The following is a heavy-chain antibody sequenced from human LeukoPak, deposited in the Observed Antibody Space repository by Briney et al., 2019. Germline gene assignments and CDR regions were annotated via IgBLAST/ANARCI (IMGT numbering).Heavy chain of an antibody. D-gene: IGHD4-17*01. Sequence: ASVKVSCKTSGYTFTSYGITWVRPAPGQGLEWMGWISAYSANTNYAQKLQGRVTMTTDTSTSTAYMELRSLRSDDTAVYYCARGGGDYYDYWGQGTLVTVSS. CDR1: GYTFTSYG. CDR2: ISAYSANT. V-gene: IGHV1-18*01. J-gene: IGHJ4*02. CDR3: ARGGGDYYDY.